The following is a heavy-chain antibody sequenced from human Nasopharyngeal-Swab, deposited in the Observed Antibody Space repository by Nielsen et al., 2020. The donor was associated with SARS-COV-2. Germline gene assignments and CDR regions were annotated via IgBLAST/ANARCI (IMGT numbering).Heavy chain of an antibody. V-gene: IGHV3-74*01. CDR3: AKANTRDFDY. CDR1: GFTFSSYW. J-gene: IGHJ4*02. CDR2: IHIDGSST. Sequence: GESLKISCTASGFTFSSYWMHWVRQAPGKGLVWVSRIHIDGSSTSYGDSVKGRFTISRDDAKNTLYLQMNSLRAEDTAVYHCAKANTRDFDYWGQGTLVTVSS.